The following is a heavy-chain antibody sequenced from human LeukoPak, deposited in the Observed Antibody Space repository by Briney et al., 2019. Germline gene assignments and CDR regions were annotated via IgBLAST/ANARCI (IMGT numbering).Heavy chain of an antibody. CDR3: ATHWEEEQPLASMGV. Sequence: PGRSLRLSCAASGFTFSSYGMHWVRQAPGKGLEWVAVISYDGSNKYYADSVKGRFTISKDNSKNTLYLQMNSLRAEDTAVYYCATHWEEEQPLASMGVWGQGTPVTVSS. D-gene: IGHD6-13*01. CDR1: GFTFSSYG. CDR2: ISYDGSNK. V-gene: IGHV3-30*03. J-gene: IGHJ6*02.